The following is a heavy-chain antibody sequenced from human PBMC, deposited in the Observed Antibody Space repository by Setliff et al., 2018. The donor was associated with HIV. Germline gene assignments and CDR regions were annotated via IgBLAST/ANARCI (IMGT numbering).Heavy chain of an antibody. CDR1: GFTFDDYG. CDR3: VREIGLSMIPFSRSYYYMDV. D-gene: IGHD3-22*01. V-gene: IGHV3-20*04. Sequence: LRLSCVASGFTFDDYGMNWVRQAPGKGLEWVSGINWNDTTMYYADSVKGRFTISRDNAQNSLFLQMHSLSAEDTGVYYCVREIGLSMIPFSRSYYYMDVWGKGATVTVS. CDR2: INWNDTTM. J-gene: IGHJ6*03.